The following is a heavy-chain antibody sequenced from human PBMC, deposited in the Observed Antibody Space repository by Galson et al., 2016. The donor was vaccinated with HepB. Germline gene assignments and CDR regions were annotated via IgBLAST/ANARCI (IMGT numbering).Heavy chain of an antibody. J-gene: IGHJ4*02. V-gene: IGHV4-39*07. CDR3: ARGDLHYYDSSGYYLPYYYFDF. Sequence: ETLSLTCTVSGGSISGSNYYWGWIRQTPGKGLEWIGTIYYTGTTFYNPSLKSRVTISVDTSKNQFSLKLSSVTAADTAVYYCARGDLHYYDSSGYYLPYYYFDFWGQGTLVTVSS. D-gene: IGHD3-22*01. CDR1: GGSISGSNYY. CDR2: IYYTGTT.